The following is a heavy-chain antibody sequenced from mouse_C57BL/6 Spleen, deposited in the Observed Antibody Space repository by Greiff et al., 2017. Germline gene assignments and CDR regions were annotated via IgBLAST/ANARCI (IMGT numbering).Heavy chain of an antibody. CDR3: ARRAMTTVVFDD. J-gene: IGHJ2*01. CDR1: GYTFTSYT. Sequence: QVQLQQSGAELARPGASVKMSCKASGYTFTSYTMHWVKQRPGQGLEWIGYINPSSGYTKYNQKFKDKATLTADKSSSSAYMQLSSLTSEDSAVYYCARRAMTTVVFDDWGQGTTLTVST. D-gene: IGHD1-1*01. CDR2: INPSSGYT. V-gene: IGHV1-4*01.